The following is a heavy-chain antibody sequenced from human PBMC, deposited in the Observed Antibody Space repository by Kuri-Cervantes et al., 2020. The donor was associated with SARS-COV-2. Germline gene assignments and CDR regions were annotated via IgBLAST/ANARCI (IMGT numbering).Heavy chain of an antibody. CDR3: ARSYDYGDYGDFDY. D-gene: IGHD4-17*01. V-gene: IGHV2-5*02. CDR2: IYWDDDK. Sequence: SGPTLVKPPQTLTLTCTFSGFSLSTSGVGVGWIRQPPGKALEWLALIYWDDDKRYSTSLKTRLTISKDTSKNQVVLTMTNMDPVDTATYYCARSYDYGDYGDFDYWGQGTLVTVSS. J-gene: IGHJ4*02. CDR1: GFSLSTSGVG.